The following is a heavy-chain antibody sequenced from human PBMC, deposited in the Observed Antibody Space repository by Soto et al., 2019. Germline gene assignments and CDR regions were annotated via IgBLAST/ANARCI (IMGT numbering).Heavy chain of an antibody. J-gene: IGHJ6*03. D-gene: IGHD6-19*01. Sequence: QDQLVQSGAEVKKPGASVTVSCKASGYSFTNYGVTWVRQAPGQGLEWMGWISAFNGNTHNAQNLQGRGTMTTNASTSTACMELSSLRSDDTAVYYCARDRGVAPPVAGNTHYYYYMDVWGKGTTVTVSS. CDR3: ARDRGVAPPVAGNTHYYYYMDV. CDR1: GYSFTNYG. V-gene: IGHV1-18*01. CDR2: ISAFNGNT.